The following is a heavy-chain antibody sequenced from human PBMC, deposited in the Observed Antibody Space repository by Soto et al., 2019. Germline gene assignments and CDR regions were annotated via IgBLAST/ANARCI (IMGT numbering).Heavy chain of an antibody. V-gene: IGHV5-10-1*01. D-gene: IGHD6-13*01. CDR1: GYSFTSYW. CDR2: IDPCDSYT. CDR3: ARHAAYSSSWYVDY. Sequence: ESLKISCKGSGYSFTSYWSSWVRQMPGKGLEWMGRIDPCDSYTNYSPSFQGHVTISADKSISTAYLQWSGLQASDTAMYYCARHAAYSSSWYVDYWGQGTLVTVSA. J-gene: IGHJ4*02.